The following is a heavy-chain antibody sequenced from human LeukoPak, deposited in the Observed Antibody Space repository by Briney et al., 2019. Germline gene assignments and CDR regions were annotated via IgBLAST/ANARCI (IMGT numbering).Heavy chain of an antibody. D-gene: IGHD6-6*01. V-gene: IGHV3-30*18. CDR3: AKAQYSSSGPFDY. J-gene: IGHJ4*02. CDR2: ISYDGSNK. Sequence: GRSLRLSCAASGFTFSSYGMHWVRQAPGKGLEWVAVISYDGSNKYYADSVKGRFTISRDNSKNTLYLQMNSLRAEDTAVYYCAKAQYSSSGPFDYWGQGTLVTVSS. CDR1: GFTFSSYG.